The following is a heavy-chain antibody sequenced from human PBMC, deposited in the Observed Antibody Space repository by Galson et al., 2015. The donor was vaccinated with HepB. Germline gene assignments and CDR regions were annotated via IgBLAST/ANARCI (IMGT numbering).Heavy chain of an antibody. CDR2: ISSDGSST. Sequence: SLRLSCAASGFTFSGYWMHWVRHAPGKSLVWVSRISSDGSSTTYADSVKGRFTIARDNAKNTLYLQMNSLRAEDTAVYYCARDREAGWIDPWGQGTLVTVSS. D-gene: IGHD1-26*01. CDR3: ARDREAGWIDP. V-gene: IGHV3-74*01. CDR1: GFTFSGYW. J-gene: IGHJ5*02.